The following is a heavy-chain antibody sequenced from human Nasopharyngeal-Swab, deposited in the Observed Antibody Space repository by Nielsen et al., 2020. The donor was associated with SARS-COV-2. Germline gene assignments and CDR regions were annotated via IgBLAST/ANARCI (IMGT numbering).Heavy chain of an antibody. CDR3: AKGPYDDAFDI. V-gene: IGHV3-9*01. CDR2: ISWNSGSI. D-gene: IGHD5-12*01. J-gene: IGHJ3*02. Sequence: SLKISCAASGFTFDDYAMHWVRQAPRKGLEWVSGISWNSGSIGYADSVKGRFTISRDNAKNSLYLQMNSLRAEDTALYYCAKGPYDDAFDIWGQGTMVTVSS. CDR1: GFTFDDYA.